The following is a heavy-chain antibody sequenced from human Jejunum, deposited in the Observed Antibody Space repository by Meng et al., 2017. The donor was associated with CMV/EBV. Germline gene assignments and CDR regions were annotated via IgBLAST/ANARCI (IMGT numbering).Heavy chain of an antibody. Sequence: AMTWVRQAPGKGLEWVSVINSGGSATKYADSVKGRFAISRDNSKNTLYLQMNSLRAEDTAVYYCARWSQWYYDIYTGYNFYGMDVWGQGTTVTVSS. J-gene: IGHJ6*02. V-gene: IGHV3-23*03. CDR1: A. CDR3: ARWSQWYYDIYTGYNFYGMDV. D-gene: IGHD3-9*01. CDR2: INSGGSAT.